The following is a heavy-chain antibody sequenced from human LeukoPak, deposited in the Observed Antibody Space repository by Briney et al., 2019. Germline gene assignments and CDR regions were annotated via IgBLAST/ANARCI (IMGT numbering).Heavy chain of an antibody. Sequence: GGSLRLSCAASGFTFSSYAMSWVRQAPGKGLEWVSAISGSGSSTYYADSVKGRFTISRDNSKNTLYLQMNSLRAEDTAVYYCAKGGTMVRGVTYYFDYWGQGTLVTVSP. V-gene: IGHV3-23*01. J-gene: IGHJ4*02. CDR1: GFTFSSYA. CDR3: AKGGTMVRGVTYYFDY. D-gene: IGHD3-10*01. CDR2: ISGSGSST.